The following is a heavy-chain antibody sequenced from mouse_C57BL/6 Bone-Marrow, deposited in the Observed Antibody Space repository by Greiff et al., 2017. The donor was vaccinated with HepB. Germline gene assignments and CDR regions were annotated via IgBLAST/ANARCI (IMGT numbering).Heavy chain of an antibody. Sequence: QVQLQQSGAELARPGASVKLSCKASGYTFTSYGISWVKQRTGQGLEWIGEIYPRSGTTYYNEKFKGKATLTADKSSSTAYMELRSLTSEDSAVYFCARPPRQLRLWFAYWGQGTLVTVSA. J-gene: IGHJ3*01. CDR1: GYTFTSYG. V-gene: IGHV1-81*01. D-gene: IGHD3-2*02. CDR3: ARPPRQLRLWFAY. CDR2: IYPRSGTT.